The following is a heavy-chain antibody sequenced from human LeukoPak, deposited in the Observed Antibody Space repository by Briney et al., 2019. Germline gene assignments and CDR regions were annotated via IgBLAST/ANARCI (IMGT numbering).Heavy chain of an antibody. V-gene: IGHV3-48*01. D-gene: IGHD6-13*01. CDR3: ASQLGDASDI. CDR2: ISSSSSTI. Sequence: GGSLRLSCAVSGFSFLNYWMTWVRQTPGKGLEWVSYISSSSSTIYYADSVKGRFTISRDNGKNSLYLQMNNLRAEDTAVYYCASQLGDASDIWGQGTMVTVSS. CDR1: GFSFLNYW. J-gene: IGHJ3*02.